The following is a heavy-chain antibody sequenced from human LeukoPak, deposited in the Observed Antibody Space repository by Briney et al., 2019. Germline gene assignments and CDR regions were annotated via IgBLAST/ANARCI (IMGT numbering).Heavy chain of an antibody. D-gene: IGHD1-26*01. J-gene: IGHJ4*02. Sequence: ASVKVSCKASGYTSTSYDINWVRQATGQGLEWMGWMNPNSGDTGYAQKFQGRVAMTRNTSISTAYMELSSLRSEDTAVYYCARGASGSYYEAYYFDYWGQGTLVTVSS. CDR1: GYTSTSYD. CDR2: MNPNSGDT. V-gene: IGHV1-8*01. CDR3: ARGASGSYYEAYYFDY.